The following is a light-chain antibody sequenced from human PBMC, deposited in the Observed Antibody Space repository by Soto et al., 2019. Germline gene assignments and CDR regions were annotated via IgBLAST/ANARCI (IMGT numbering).Light chain of an antibody. J-gene: IGLJ1*01. Sequence: QLVLTQSPSASASLGASVKLTCTLSSGHSSYAIAWHQQQPEKGPRYLMKVNSDGSHSKGDGIPDRFSGSSSGAERYLTISSLQSEDEADYYCQTWGTGTPYVFGTGTKLTVL. V-gene: IGLV4-69*01. CDR3: QTWGTGTPYV. CDR1: SGHSSYA. CDR2: VNSDGSH.